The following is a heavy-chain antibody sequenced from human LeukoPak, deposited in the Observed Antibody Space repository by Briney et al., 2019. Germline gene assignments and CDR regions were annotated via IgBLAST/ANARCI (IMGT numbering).Heavy chain of an antibody. CDR3: ARLSRFYGSGSYLDY. D-gene: IGHD3-10*01. J-gene: IGHJ4*02. CDR2: IYPGDSDT. V-gene: IGHV5-51*01. CDR1: GYSFTSYW. Sequence: GESLQISCKGSGYSFTSYWIGWVRQMPGKGLEWMGIIYPGDSDTRYSPSFQGQVTISADKSISTAYLQWSSLKASDTAMYCCARLSRFYGSGSYLDYWGQGTLVTVSS.